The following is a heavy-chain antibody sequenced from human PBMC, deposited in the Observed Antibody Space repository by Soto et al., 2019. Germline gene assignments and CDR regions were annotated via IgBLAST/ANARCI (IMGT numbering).Heavy chain of an antibody. V-gene: IGHV3-21*06. D-gene: IGHD1-1*01. CDR2: ITPTSTFI. Sequence: EVQLVESGGGLVKPGGSLRLSCAASGFTFSSYSFNWVRQAPGKGLEWVSIITPTSTFISYADSVRDRFTISRDNAKNSLYLQMDSLGAGDTAVYYCARARGNDWYEDYWGQGTLVTVSS. CDR1: GFTFSSYS. CDR3: ARARGNDWYEDY. J-gene: IGHJ4*02.